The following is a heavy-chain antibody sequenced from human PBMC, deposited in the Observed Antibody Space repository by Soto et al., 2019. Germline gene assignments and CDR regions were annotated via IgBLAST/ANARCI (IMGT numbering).Heavy chain of an antibody. J-gene: IGHJ6*02. CDR2: ISTYNGNT. CDR3: ARDGFCSSXSCYTRVDYSYYYGMDV. D-gene: IGHD2-2*02. CDR1: GYTFTSNG. Sequence: ASVKVSCKTSGYTFTSNGISWVRRAPGQGLEWKGWISTYNGNTNYAQKFQGRVTMTTDTSTSTASMELRSLRSDDTAVYYCARDGFCSSXSCYTRVDYSYYYGMDVWGPGTTVTVSS. V-gene: IGHV1-18*04.